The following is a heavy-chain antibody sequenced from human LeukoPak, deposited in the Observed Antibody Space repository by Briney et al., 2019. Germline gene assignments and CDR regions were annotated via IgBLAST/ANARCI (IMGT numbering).Heavy chain of an antibody. CDR2: ISYDGSNK. CDR1: GFTFSSYG. D-gene: IGHD6-13*01. CDR3: ARSPPYSKLRFDP. Sequence: GGSLRLSCAASGFTFSSYGMHWVRQAPGKGLEWVAVISYDGSNKYYADSVKGRFTISRDNAKNSLYLQINSLRAEDTAVYYCARSPPYSKLRFDPWGQGTLVTVSS. J-gene: IGHJ5*02. V-gene: IGHV3-30*03.